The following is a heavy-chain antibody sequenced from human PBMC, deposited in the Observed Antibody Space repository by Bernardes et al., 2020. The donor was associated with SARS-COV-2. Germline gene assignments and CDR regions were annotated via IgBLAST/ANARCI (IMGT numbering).Heavy chain of an antibody. CDR2: ISSSSSYI. CDR1: GFTFSSYS. D-gene: IGHD6-19*01. CDR3: ARGGIAVAGSPSGYYYGMGV. J-gene: IGHJ6*02. Sequence: GGSLRLSCAASGFTFSSYSMNWVRQAPGKGLEWVSSISSSSSYIYYADSVKGRFTISRDNAKNSLYLQMNSLRAEDTAVYYCARGGIAVAGSPSGYYYGMGVWGQGTTVTVSS. V-gene: IGHV3-21*01.